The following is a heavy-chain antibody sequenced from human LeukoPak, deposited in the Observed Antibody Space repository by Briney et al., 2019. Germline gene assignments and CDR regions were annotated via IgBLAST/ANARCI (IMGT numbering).Heavy chain of an antibody. CDR3: ARDHTIHKSTTMGDY. Sequence: ASVKVSCKASGYTFTSYGISWVRQAPGQGLEWMGIISPSGGSTSYAQKFQGRVTMTRDTSTSTVYMELSSLRSEDTAVYYCARDHTIHKSTTMGDYWGQGTLVTVSS. CDR1: GYTFTSYG. D-gene: IGHD4-23*01. CDR2: ISPSGGST. J-gene: IGHJ4*02. V-gene: IGHV1-46*01.